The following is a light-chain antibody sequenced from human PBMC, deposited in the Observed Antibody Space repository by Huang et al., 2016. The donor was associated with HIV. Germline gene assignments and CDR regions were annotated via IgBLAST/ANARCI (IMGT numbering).Light chain of an antibody. V-gene: IGKV4-1*01. Sequence: DIEMTQSPDSLTVSLGARALNNCKSTQAVLKNSNKKNYLAWYQQRPGKPPKVLIYWASSRESGVPDRFSGSGAGTDFNLTISSLQPEDLAVYYCQQYYSPPYTFGQGTRLEI. CDR3: QQYYSPPYT. CDR2: WAS. CDR1: QAVLKNSNKKNY. J-gene: IGKJ2*01.